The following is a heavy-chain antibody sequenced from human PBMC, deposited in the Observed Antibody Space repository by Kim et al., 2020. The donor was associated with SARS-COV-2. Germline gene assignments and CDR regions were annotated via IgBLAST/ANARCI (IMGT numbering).Heavy chain of an antibody. CDR2: LSPNSGNT. Sequence: ASVKVSCKASGYTFISYDINWVRQASGQGLEWMGWLSPNSGNTGYAQKFQGRVTLIRDTSTSTAYMELSGLTSEDTAVYYCARATYLYDSSAYYPYNWFDTWGHGTLVTVSS. J-gene: IGHJ5*01. V-gene: IGHV1-8*01. D-gene: IGHD3-22*01. CDR1: GYTFISYD. CDR3: ARATYLYDSSAYYPYNWFDT.